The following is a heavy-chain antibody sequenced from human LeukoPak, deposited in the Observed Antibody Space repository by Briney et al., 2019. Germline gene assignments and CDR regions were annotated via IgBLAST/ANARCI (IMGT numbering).Heavy chain of an antibody. V-gene: IGHV4-59*01. J-gene: IGHJ4*02. D-gene: IGHD2-15*01. CDR1: GGSISSYY. CDR2: IYYSGST. Sequence: SETLSLTCTVSGGSISSYYWSWIRQPPGKGLEWIGYIYYSGSTNYNPSLKSRVTISVDTSKNQFSLKLSSVTAADTAVYYCARGFGLLPHFDYWGQGTLVTVSS. CDR3: ARGFGLLPHFDY.